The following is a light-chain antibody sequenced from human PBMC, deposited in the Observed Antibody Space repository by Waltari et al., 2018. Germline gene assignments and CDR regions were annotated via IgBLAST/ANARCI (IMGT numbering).Light chain of an antibody. CDR2: KIN. CDR1: SGPVSRTSY. CDR3: VLYMGSGIWV. Sequence: QTVVTQEPSLSVSPGGTVTLTCSLSSGPVSRTSYASWYQQTPGQAPRTLVYKINNRSSGVPDRFSGSMLGNKAALTITGAQAEDESDYYCVLYMGSGIWVFGGGTKLTVL. J-gene: IGLJ3*02. V-gene: IGLV8-61*01.